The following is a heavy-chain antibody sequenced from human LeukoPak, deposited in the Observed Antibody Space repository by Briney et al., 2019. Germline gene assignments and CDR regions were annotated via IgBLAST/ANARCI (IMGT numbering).Heavy chain of an antibody. V-gene: IGHV1-18*01. CDR3: AGIPVFGVVLHQEPV. D-gene: IGHD3-3*01. CDR1: GYTFTRYG. Sequence: GASVKVSCKASGYTFTRYGITWVRQAPGQGLEWMGWISTYSGDTKVIQKFQGRVTITADISTNTVYMELSSLRSEDTAVYFCAGIPVFGVVLHQEPVWGKGTTVTVSS. J-gene: IGHJ6*04. CDR2: ISTYSGDT.